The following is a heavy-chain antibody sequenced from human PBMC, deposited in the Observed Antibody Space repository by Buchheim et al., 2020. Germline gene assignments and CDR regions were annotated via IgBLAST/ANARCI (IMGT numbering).Heavy chain of an antibody. Sequence: QVQLQESGPGLVKPSQTLSLTCTVSGGSISSRGYYWSWIRQHPGKGLEWIGYISDSGSTQYNPSLKSRIDISVDTSKNLFSLKLRSVTAADTAVYYCARDRGYNYPGFYFDVWGRGTL. CDR3: ARDRGYNYPGFYFDV. CDR2: ISDSGST. CDR1: GGSISSRGYY. D-gene: IGHD5-24*01. V-gene: IGHV4-31*03. J-gene: IGHJ2*01.